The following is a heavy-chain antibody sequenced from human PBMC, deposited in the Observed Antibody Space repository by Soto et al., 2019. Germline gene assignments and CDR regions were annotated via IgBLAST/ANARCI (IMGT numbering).Heavy chain of an antibody. Sequence: EVQLLESGGGLVQPGGSLRLSCAASGFTFSSYAMSWVRQAPGKGLEWVSAISGSGGSTYYADSVKGRFTISRDNSKNTLYLQMNSLRAEDTAVYYCAKCKALVIAVAPVEYWGQGTLVTVAS. V-gene: IGHV3-23*01. J-gene: IGHJ4*02. D-gene: IGHD6-19*01. CDR3: AKCKALVIAVAPVEY. CDR1: GFTFSSYA. CDR2: ISGSGGST.